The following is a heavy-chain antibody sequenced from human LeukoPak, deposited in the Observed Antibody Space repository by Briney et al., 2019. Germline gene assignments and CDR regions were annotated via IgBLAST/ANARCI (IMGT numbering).Heavy chain of an antibody. D-gene: IGHD3-22*01. V-gene: IGHV5-51*01. CDR1: GYSFTSYW. CDR3: ARPPDSSGYYYAR. J-gene: IGHJ4*02. CDR2: IYPGDSDT. Sequence: GESLQISCKGSGYSFTSYWIGWVRQMPGKGLEWMGIIYPGDSDTRYSPSFQGQVTISADKSISTAYLQWSSLKASDTAMYYCARPPDSSGYYYARWGQGTLVTVSS.